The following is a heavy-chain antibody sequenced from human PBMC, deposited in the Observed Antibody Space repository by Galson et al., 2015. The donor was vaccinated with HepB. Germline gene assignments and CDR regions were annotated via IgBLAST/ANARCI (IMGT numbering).Heavy chain of an antibody. V-gene: IGHV1-3*04. CDR2: INTDNGKT. CDR3: ATDQIDAFDI. CDR1: GYIFTTYA. J-gene: IGHJ3*02. Sequence: SVKVSCKASGYIFTTYAMHWVRQAPGQSLEWVGWINTDNGKTKYSQMFQDRVTMTEDTSTDTAYMELSSLRSEDTAVYYCATDQIDAFDIWGQGTMVTVSS.